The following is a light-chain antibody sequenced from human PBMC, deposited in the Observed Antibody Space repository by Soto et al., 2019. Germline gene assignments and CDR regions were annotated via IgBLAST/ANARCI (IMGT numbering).Light chain of an antibody. CDR3: QYYDSSAHWV. V-gene: IGLV6-57*04. Sequence: NFMLTQPHSVSESPGKTVTISCTRSGGSIANNYVQWYQQRPGSAPTTVIYQDNERPSGVPDRFSGSIDSSSNSASLTISGLRTEDEADYDCQYYDSSAHWVFGGGTKLTVL. CDR2: QDN. J-gene: IGLJ3*02. CDR1: GGSIANNY.